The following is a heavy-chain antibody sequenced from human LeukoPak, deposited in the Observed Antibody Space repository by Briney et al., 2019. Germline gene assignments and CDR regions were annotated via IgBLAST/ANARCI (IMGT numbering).Heavy chain of an antibody. CDR3: VRSYDWVFDY. Sequence: GRTFYRSKWYNDYAVSVKSRITVSPDTSKNQFSLHLNSVTPEDTAVYYCVRSYDWVFDYWGQGTRVTVSS. J-gene: IGHJ4*02. V-gene: IGHV6-1*01. CDR2: TFYRSKWYN. D-gene: IGHD1-1*01.